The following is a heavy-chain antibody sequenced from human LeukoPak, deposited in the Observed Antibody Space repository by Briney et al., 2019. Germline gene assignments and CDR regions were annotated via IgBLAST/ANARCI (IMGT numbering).Heavy chain of an antibody. J-gene: IGHJ4*02. CDR2: IWSDTTNK. D-gene: IGHD4-17*01. CDR1: GFTFSSYA. CDR3: ARDRLTTVTTFHFDY. Sequence: GGSLRLSCAASGFTFSSYAMHWVRQAPGKGLEGVAVIWSDTTNKYYADSVKGRFTISRDNSKNTLYLQMSSLRAEDTAMYYCARDRLTTVTTFHFDYWGQGTLVTVSS. V-gene: IGHV3-33*01.